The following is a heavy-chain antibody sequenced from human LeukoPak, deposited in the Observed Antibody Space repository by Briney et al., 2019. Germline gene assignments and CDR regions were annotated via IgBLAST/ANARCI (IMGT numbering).Heavy chain of an antibody. J-gene: IGHJ6*03. CDR3: AKDYPWDDFWSPYPFMDV. D-gene: IGHD3-3*01. V-gene: IGHV3-23*01. CDR2: ISGSGGTT. CDR1: GFTFSSYA. Sequence: GGSLRLSCAASGFTFSSYAMSWVRQAPGKGLEWVSAISGSGGTTYYTDSVKGRFTISRDNSKNTLYLQMNSLRTEDTAVYYCAKDYPWDDFWSPYPFMDVWGKGTTVTVSS.